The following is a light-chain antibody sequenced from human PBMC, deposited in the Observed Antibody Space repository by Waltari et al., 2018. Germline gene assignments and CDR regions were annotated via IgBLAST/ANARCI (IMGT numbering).Light chain of an antibody. V-gene: IGLV1-44*01. CDR2: INN. Sequence: QSVLTQPPSASGTPGQGVPISCSGSRPNLGSYIVNWYQPLPGTATNLLIYINNLRPSGVPDRFSGSKSGTSASLAISGLQSEDEADYYCAAWDDSLDGPVFGGGTRLTVL. CDR3: AAWDDSLDGPV. CDR1: RPNLGSYI. J-gene: IGLJ2*01.